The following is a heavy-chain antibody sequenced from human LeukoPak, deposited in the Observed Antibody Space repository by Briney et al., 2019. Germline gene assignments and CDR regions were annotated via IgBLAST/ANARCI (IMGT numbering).Heavy chain of an antibody. D-gene: IGHD4-17*01. CDR2: INHSGST. CDR1: GGSFSGYY. V-gene: IGHV4-34*01. J-gene: IGHJ4*02. Sequence: PSETLSLTCAVYGGSFSGYYWSWIRQPPGKGLEWIGEINHSGSTNYNPSLKSRVTISVDTSKNQFSLKLSSVTAADTAVYYCARGGQEDGGYHSFDYWGQGTLVTVSS. CDR3: ARGGQEDGGYHSFDY.